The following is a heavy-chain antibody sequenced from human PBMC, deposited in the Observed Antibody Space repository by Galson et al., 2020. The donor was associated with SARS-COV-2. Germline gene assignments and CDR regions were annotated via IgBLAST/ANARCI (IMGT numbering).Heavy chain of an antibody. Sequence: GKGLEWVSVIYSGGSTYYADSVKGRFTISRDNSKNTLYLQMNSLRAEDTAVYYCARDLDIYGMDVWGQGTTVTVSS. CDR3: ARDLDIYGMDV. V-gene: IGHV3-53*01. CDR2: IYSGGST. J-gene: IGHJ6*02.